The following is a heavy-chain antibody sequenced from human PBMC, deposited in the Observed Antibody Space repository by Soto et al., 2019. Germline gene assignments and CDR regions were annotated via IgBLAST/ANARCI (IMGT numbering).Heavy chain of an antibody. J-gene: IGHJ6*02. CDR2: INPNSGGT. D-gene: IGHD3-22*01. Sequence: AASVKVSCKASGYTFTGYYMHWVRQAPGQGLEWMGWINPNSGGTNYAQKFQGWVTMTRDTSISTAYMELSRLRSDDTAVYYCARVKAYDSSGYSPDAGMDVWGQGTTVTVPS. CDR3: ARVKAYDSSGYSPDAGMDV. V-gene: IGHV1-2*04. CDR1: GYTFTGYY.